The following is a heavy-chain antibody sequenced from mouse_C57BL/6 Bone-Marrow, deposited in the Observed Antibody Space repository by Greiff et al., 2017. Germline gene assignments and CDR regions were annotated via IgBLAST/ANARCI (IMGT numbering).Heavy chain of an antibody. D-gene: IGHD2-4*01. CDR1: GFTFSSYA. J-gene: IGHJ2*01. V-gene: IGHV5-4*03. CDR3: ARSVDYDVDY. CDR2: ISDGGRYT. Sequence: NLVESGGGLVKPGGSLKLSCAASGFTFSSYAMSWVRQTPEKRLEWVATISDGGRYTYYPDNVKGRFTISRDNAKNNLYLQMSHLKSEDTAMYYCARSVDYDVDYWGQGTTLTVSS.